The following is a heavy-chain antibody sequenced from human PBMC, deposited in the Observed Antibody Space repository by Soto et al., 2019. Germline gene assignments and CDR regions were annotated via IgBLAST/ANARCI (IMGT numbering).Heavy chain of an antibody. CDR2: ISGSGGST. CDR1: GFTFSSYA. D-gene: IGHD5-18*01. V-gene: IGHV3-23*01. Sequence: GGSLRLSCAASGFTFSSYAMSWVRQAPGKGLGWVSAISGSGGSTYYADSVKGLFTISRDNSKNTLYLQMNSLRAEDTAVYYCASTAIAPWNYYYYGMDVWGQGTTVTVSS. J-gene: IGHJ6*02. CDR3: ASTAIAPWNYYYYGMDV.